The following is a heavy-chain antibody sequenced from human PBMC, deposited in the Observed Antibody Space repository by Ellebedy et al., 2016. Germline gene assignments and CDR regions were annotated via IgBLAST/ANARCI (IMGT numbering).Heavy chain of an antibody. CDR1: GYTFTTFS. CDR2: VNTFSGNT. CDR3: AKTSGWGYGEN. Sequence: ASVKVSRXASGYTFTTFSITWVRQVPGQRLEWMGFVNTFSGNTKFAQKFQGRVSMTTDSSTHTAYMDLRSLRSDDTAMYYCAKTSGWGYGENWGQGTLVTVSS. J-gene: IGHJ4*02. V-gene: IGHV1-18*04. D-gene: IGHD3-10*01.